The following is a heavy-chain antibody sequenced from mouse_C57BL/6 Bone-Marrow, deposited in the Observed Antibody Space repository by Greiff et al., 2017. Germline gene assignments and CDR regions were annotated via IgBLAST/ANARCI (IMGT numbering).Heavy chain of an antibody. CDR3: ARGAY. Sequence: QVQLQQSGAELVKPGASVKISCKASGYAFSSYWLNWVKQRPGTGLEWIGQIFPGDGDTNYNGTFKGKATITADKSSSTAYMPLSSLTSEDSAVYFCARGAYWGQGTLVTVSA. J-gene: IGHJ3*01. V-gene: IGHV1-80*01. CDR2: IFPGDGDT. CDR1: GYAFSSYW.